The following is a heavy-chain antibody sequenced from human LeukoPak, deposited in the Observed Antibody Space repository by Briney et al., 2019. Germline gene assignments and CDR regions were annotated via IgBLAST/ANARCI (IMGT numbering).Heavy chain of an antibody. J-gene: IGHJ4*02. D-gene: IGHD2-2*01. CDR3: ARGFQVPAAVPSHCDY. Sequence: ASVKVSCKASGYTFTTYYMHWVRQAPGQGLEWVGIINPGGGSTSYAQNFQGRVTMSRDTSTSTVYMELRSLRFEDTAVYYCARGFQVPAAVPSHCDYWGQGTLVTVSS. CDR2: INPGGGST. V-gene: IGHV1-46*01. CDR1: GYTFTTYY.